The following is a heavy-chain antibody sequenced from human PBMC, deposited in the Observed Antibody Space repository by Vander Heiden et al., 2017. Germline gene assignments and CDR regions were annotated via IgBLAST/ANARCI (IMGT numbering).Heavy chain of an antibody. J-gene: IGHJ4*02. V-gene: IGHV3-30*18. CDR2: ISYDGSNK. CDR1: GFPFRSYG. D-gene: IGHD3-22*01. CDR3: AKEFYYDSSGSFDY. Sequence: QVQLVESGGGVVQPGRSLRLSCAAPGFPFRSYGMHWVRQAPGKGLEWVAVISYDGSNKYYADSVKGRFTISRDNSKNTLYLQMNSLRAEDTAVYYCAKEFYYDSSGSFDYWGQGTLVTVSS.